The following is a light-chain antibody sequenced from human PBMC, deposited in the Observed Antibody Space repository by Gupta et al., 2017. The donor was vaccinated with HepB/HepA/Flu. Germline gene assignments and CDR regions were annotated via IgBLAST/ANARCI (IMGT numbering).Light chain of an antibody. Sequence: SYVLTQPPSVSVAPGKTARITWGGNNIGSKSVHWYQQKPGQAPGMVVYDDSDRPSGIPERFSGSNSGNTATLTISRVEAGDEADYYCQVWDSGSDHVVFGGGTKLTVL. CDR2: DDS. CDR3: QVWDSGSDHVV. V-gene: IGLV3-21*03. CDR1: NIGSKS. J-gene: IGLJ2*01.